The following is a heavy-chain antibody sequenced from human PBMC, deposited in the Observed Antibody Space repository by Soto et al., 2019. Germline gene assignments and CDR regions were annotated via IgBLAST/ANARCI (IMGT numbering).Heavy chain of an antibody. V-gene: IGHV6-1*01. D-gene: IGHD2-8*01. CDR1: GDSVSSNSAA. J-gene: IGHJ3*02. CDR3: AKEDDAWTNGYFDI. CDR2: TYYRSKWYN. Sequence: SQTLSLTCTISGDSVSSNSAAWNWIRQSPSRGLEWLGRTYYRSKWYNDYAVSVKSRITINPDTSKNQFSLQLNSVTPEDTAIYYCAKEDDAWTNGYFDIWGQGTVVTVSS.